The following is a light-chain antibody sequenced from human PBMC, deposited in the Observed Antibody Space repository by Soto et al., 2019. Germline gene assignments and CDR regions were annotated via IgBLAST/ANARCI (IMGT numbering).Light chain of an antibody. Sequence: DIQMTKSPSALSASVGDRVTITCRASQSIATWLAWYQQIPGKAPKVLIYKASTLESGVPPRFSGSGSGTEFTLTISSLQPDDFATYYCQQYNGYSWTFGQGTKVEIK. CDR1: QSIATW. CDR3: QQYNGYSWT. J-gene: IGKJ1*01. CDR2: KAS. V-gene: IGKV1-5*03.